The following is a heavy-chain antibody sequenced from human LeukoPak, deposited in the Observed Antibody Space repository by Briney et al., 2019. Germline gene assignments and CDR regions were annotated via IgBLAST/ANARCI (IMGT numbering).Heavy chain of an antibody. V-gene: IGHV1-46*01. CDR2: INPTGGST. D-gene: IGHD6-19*01. Sequence: GASVTVSCKASGYTFTSYYMHWVRQAPGQGLEWMGIINPTGGSTSYAQKFQGRVTMTRDTSTSTVYMDLSSLRSEDTAVYYCARGIAVAGTPDAFDIWGQGTLVTVAS. CDR1: GYTFTSYY. J-gene: IGHJ3*02. CDR3: ARGIAVAGTPDAFDI.